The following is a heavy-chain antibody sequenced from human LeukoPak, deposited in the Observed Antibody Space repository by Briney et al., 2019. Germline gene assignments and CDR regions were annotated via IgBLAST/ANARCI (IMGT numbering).Heavy chain of an antibody. CDR2: INPSGGST. CDR3: AREEKQQLTLDY. V-gene: IGHV1-46*01. Sequence: GASVKVSCKASGYTFTSYDMHWVRQAPGQGLEWMGIINPSGGSTSYAQKFQGRVTMTRDTSTSTVYMELSSLRSEDTAVYYCAREEKQQLTLDYWGQGTLVTVSS. D-gene: IGHD6-13*01. J-gene: IGHJ4*02. CDR1: GYTFTSYD.